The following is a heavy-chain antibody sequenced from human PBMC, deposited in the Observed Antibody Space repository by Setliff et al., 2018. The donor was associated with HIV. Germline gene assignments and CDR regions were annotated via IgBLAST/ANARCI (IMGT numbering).Heavy chain of an antibody. D-gene: IGHD3-10*01. CDR2: IYYSGST. V-gene: IGHV4-39*07. CDR3: ARAIRLLSRGSGSHHAFDI. J-gene: IGHJ3*02. Sequence: SETLSLTCTVSGGSISSSSYYWGWIRQPPGKGLEWIGSIYYSGSTYYNPSLKSRVTISVDTSKNQFSLKLSSVTAADTAVYYCARAIRLLSRGSGSHHAFDIWGQGTMVTVS. CDR1: GGSISSSSYY.